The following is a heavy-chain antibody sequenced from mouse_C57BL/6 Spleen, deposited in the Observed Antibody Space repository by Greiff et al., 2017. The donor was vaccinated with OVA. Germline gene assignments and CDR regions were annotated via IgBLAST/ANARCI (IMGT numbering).Heavy chain of an antibody. CDR2: IYPGDGDT. CDR3: ARTSINYYGSSSPFAY. CDR1: GYAFSSSW. Sequence: VKLLESGPELVQPGASVKISCKASGYAFSSSWMNWVKQRPGKGLEWIGRIYPGDGDTNYNGTFKGKVTLTADKTSSTASIQLSTRPSKDSAVYFSARTSINYYGSSSPFAYWGQGTLVTVSA. D-gene: IGHD1-1*01. J-gene: IGHJ3*01. V-gene: IGHV1-82*01.